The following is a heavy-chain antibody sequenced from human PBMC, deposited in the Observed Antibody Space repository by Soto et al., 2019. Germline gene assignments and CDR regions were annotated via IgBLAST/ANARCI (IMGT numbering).Heavy chain of an antibody. CDR3: VRSFGWYAIDY. J-gene: IGHJ4*02. CDR1: GVSISSNYY. Sequence: QVLLQESGPGLVQPSGTLSLSCAVSGVSISSNYYWGWVRQSPRKGLEWLGDISHIGSVNYSPSLMSRVTISMDRSEKQFSLKLNSVTAADTAVYYCVRSFGWYAIDYWGQGTLVIVSS. CDR2: ISHIGSV. V-gene: IGHV4-4*02. D-gene: IGHD6-19*01.